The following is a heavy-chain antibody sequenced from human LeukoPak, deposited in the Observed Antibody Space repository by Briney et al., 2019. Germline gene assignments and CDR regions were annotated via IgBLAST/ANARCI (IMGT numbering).Heavy chain of an antibody. V-gene: IGHV4-61*02. D-gene: IGHD3-10*01. CDR2: IIASGVS. CDR3: ARDRGLTTARGAPSWFDP. Sequence: SGTLSLTCTVSGGSMGSDIYYWTWIRQPAGKGLEWIGRIIASGVSNYNPSLEGRLTISVDTAKNEFSLKLTSVTVADTAVYFCARDRGLTTARGAPSWFDPWGQGTLVTVSS. CDR1: GGSMGSDIYY. J-gene: IGHJ5*02.